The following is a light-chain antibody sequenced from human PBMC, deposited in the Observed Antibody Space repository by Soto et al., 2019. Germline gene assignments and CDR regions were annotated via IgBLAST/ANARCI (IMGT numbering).Light chain of an antibody. Sequence: QSVLTQPPSVSEAPRQRVSISCSGSSSNIGNHAVNWYQQLPGKAPKLLIYYDDLLPSGVSDRFSVSKSGASASLAISGLQSEDEADYYCAAWDDSLNGYVFGTGSKLTVL. CDR3: AAWDDSLNGYV. CDR1: SSNIGNHA. J-gene: IGLJ1*01. V-gene: IGLV1-36*01. CDR2: YDD.